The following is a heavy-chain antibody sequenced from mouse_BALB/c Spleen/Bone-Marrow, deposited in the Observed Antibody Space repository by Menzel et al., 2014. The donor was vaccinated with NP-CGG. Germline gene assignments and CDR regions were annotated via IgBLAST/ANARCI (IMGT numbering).Heavy chain of an antibody. CDR2: IYPGDGDT. J-gene: IGHJ2*01. CDR3: AFGNYDFDY. CDR1: GYAFSSYW. Sequence: VQLQQSGAELVRPGSSVKISCKASGYAFSSYWMNWVKQRPGQGLEWIGQIYPGDGDTNYSGKFKGKATLTADESSSTAYMQLSSLISEDSAVYFCAFGNYDFDYWGQGTTLTVSS. V-gene: IGHV1-80*01. D-gene: IGHD2-1*01.